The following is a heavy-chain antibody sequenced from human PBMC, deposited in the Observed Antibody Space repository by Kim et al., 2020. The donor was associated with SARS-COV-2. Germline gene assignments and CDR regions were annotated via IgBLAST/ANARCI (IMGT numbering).Heavy chain of an antibody. CDR3: AKDKTTWLPTDWFDS. CDR1: GFPFSDFA. CDR2: ISGSGKTT. Sequence: GGSLRLSCVASGFPFSDFAMSWVRQAPGKGLEWVSGISGSGKTTYDADSVKGRFSISRDNSKNTVFLQMNSLRVEDTAGYYCAKDKTTWLPTDWFDSWGQGTVVVVS. D-gene: IGHD3-9*01. V-gene: IGHV3-23*01. J-gene: IGHJ5*01.